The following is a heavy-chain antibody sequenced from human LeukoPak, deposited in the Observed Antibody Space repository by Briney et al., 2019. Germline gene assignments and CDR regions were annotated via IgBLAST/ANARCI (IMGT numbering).Heavy chain of an antibody. J-gene: IGHJ4*02. CDR3: ARGGMTTILDY. Sequence: PSETLSLTCTVSGASIRNYYWSWIRQPPGKGLEWTGYIYHSGSTTYHPSLKSQVTISVDTSKSQFSLKLSSVTAADTALYYCARGGMTTILDYWGRGTLVTVSS. CDR2: IYHSGST. D-gene: IGHD4-17*01. CDR1: GASIRNYY. V-gene: IGHV4-59*01.